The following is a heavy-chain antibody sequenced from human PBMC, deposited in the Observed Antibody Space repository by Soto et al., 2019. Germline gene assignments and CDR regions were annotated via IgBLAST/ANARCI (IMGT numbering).Heavy chain of an antibody. V-gene: IGHV1-18*01. J-gene: IGHJ5*02. D-gene: IGHD3-3*01. CDR2: ISAYNGNT. CDR1: GYTFTSYG. Sequence: ASVKVSCKASGYTFTSYGISWVRQAPGQGLEWMGWISAYNGNTNYAQKLQGRVTMTTDTSTSTAYMELRSLRSDDTAVYYCARDESAPGYDFWSGYWAENGFDPWGKGTLVTVPS. CDR3: ARDESAPGYDFWSGYWAENGFDP.